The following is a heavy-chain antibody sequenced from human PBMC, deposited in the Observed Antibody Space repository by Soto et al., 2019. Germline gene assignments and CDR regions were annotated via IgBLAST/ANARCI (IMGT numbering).Heavy chain of an antibody. J-gene: IGHJ4*02. CDR1: GGSIRRVDHW. Sequence: QEQLQESGAGLVKPSQTLSLTCSVSGGSIRRVDHWWSWVRQPPGKGLEWLGYIHAGGTSYLTPSLQSTITMSVDTSKNQFSLNLNSVTAADNAVYFCAMYAADSRCFEAGGQGTLVTVSS. CDR2: IHAGGTS. D-gene: IGHD2-8*01. CDR3: AMYAADSRCFEA. V-gene: IGHV4-30-4*01.